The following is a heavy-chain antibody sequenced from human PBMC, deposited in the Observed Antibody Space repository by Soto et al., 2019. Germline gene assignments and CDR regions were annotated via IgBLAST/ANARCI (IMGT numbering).Heavy chain of an antibody. CDR1: GGSFTYT. CDR2: IIPIFGTT. J-gene: IGHJ6*02. CDR3: ARLHSHGTYGMDV. V-gene: IGHV1-69*01. D-gene: IGHD5-18*01. Sequence: QMHLVQSGAEVKKPGSSVKVSCKASGGSFTYTLSWVRQAPGQGLEWMGGIIPIFGTTNYAQKFLDRVTITADESTKTAYMELKTLRSQDTAVYYCARLHSHGTYGMDVWGQGTKVTVSS.